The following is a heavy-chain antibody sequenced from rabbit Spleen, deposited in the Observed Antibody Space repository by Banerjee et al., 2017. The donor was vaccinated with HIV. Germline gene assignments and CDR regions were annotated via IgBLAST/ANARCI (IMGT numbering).Heavy chain of an antibody. CDR2: IDPLFGGT. V-gene: IGHV1S47*01. Sequence: QEQLVESGGGLVQPGGSLKLSCTASGFDFSSYGMSWVRQAPGKGLEWIGYIDPLFGGTYYANWVNGRFSISRENTQNTLYLQLNSLTAADTATYFCVRDQAHMLDLWGQGTLVTVS. CDR1: GFDFSSYG. J-gene: IGHJ3*01. D-gene: IGHD1-1*01. CDR3: VRDQAHMLDL.